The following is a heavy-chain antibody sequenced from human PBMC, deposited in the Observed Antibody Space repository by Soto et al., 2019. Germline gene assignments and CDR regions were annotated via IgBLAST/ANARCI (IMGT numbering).Heavy chain of an antibody. CDR1: GGSITTGGYY. V-gene: IGHV4-31*03. CDR2: IYHSGTT. CDR3: VGNQQQRVIASLSYDGMDV. Sequence: QVQLQESGPRLMNPSQTLSLTCTVSGGSITTGGYYWSWVRQHPGKGLEWIGHIYHSGTTFYNPSLKCGLAIAVITSENQGSLMLSSVAAADSAVYYCVGNQQQRVIASLSYDGMDVWCEGSTVSVSS. J-gene: IGHJ6*04. D-gene: IGHD3-22*01.